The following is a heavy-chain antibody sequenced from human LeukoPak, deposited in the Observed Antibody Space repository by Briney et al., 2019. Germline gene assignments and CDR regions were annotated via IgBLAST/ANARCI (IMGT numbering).Heavy chain of an antibody. D-gene: IGHD4-23*01. CDR2: IYYSGST. Sequence: PSETLSLTCTVSGGSISSYYWSWIRQPPGKGLEWIGYIYYSGSTNYNPSLKSRVTISVDTSKNQFSLKLSSVTAADTAVYYCARSPDYGGNSDYFDYWGQGTLVTVSS. CDR3: ARSPDYGGNSDYFDY. J-gene: IGHJ4*02. V-gene: IGHV4-59*12. CDR1: GGSISSYY.